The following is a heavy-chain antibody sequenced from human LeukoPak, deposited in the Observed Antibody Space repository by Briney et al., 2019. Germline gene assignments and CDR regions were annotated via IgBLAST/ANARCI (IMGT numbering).Heavy chain of an antibody. CDR2: IYSGGST. CDR3: ARGVGHYFDSSGYLPSEAFDI. Sequence: GGSLRLSCAASGFTVSSNYMNWVRQTPGKGLEWVSLIYSGGSTYYAASVKGRFTISRDNSKNTLYLQMNSLRAEDTAVYYCARGVGHYFDSSGYLPSEAFDIWGQGTMVTVSS. J-gene: IGHJ3*02. V-gene: IGHV3-53*01. D-gene: IGHD3-22*01. CDR1: GFTVSSNY.